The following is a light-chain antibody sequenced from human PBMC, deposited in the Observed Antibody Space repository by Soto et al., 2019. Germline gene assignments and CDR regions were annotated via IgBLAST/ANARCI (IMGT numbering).Light chain of an antibody. Sequence: ERVMTQSPATLSVSPGERATLSCRASQTVDNRLAWYQHKPGQAPRLLIYDASTRATGIPARFSGSGSGTEFTLTISSLQSEDVAIYYCHHYNNSPETLGQGTKVEIK. CDR3: HHYNNSPET. CDR2: DAS. CDR1: QTVDNR. J-gene: IGKJ1*01. V-gene: IGKV3-15*01.